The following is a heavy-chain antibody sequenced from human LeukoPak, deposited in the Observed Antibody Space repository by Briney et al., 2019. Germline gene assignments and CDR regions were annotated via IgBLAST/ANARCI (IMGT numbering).Heavy chain of an antibody. Sequence: GGSLRLSCAASGFTFSSYDIHWVRQATGKGLEWVSGIGTAGEIYYPGSVKGRFTISRENAKNSLYLQMNSLRAGDTAVYYCARAGGDYELPDYWGQGTLVTVSS. J-gene: IGHJ4*02. CDR1: GFTFSSYD. CDR3: ARAGGDYELPDY. D-gene: IGHD4-17*01. V-gene: IGHV3-13*01. CDR2: IGTAGEI.